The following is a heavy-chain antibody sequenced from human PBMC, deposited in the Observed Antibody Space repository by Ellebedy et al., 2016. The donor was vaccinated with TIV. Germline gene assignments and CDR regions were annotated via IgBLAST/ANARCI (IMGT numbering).Heavy chain of an antibody. CDR2: ISYDGSYK. D-gene: IGHD3-16*01. CDR3: AKVRGGGVAEYYYGMDV. V-gene: IGHV3-30*18. J-gene: IGHJ6*02. Sequence: GGSLRLSXAASGFTFSRYGMHWVRQAPGKGLEWVAVISYDGSYKYYGDSVKGRFTISRDNSNNTLYLQMNSLRAEDTAVYYCAKVRGGGVAEYYYGMDVWGQGTTVTVSS. CDR1: GFTFSRYG.